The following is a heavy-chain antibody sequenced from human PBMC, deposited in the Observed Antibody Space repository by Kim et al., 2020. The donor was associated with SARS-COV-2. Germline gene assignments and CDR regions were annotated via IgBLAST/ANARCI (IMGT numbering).Heavy chain of an antibody. V-gene: IGHV4-31*03. CDR3: ARTMTTVTTGGPWFDP. CDR2: IYYSGST. CDR1: GGSISSGGYY. Sequence: SETLSLTCTVSGGSISSGGYYWSWIRQHPGKGLECIGYIYYSGSTYYNPSLKSRVTISVDTSKNQFSLKLSSVTAADTAVYYCARTMTTVTTGGPWFDPWGQGTLVTVSS. D-gene: IGHD4-17*01. J-gene: IGHJ5*02.